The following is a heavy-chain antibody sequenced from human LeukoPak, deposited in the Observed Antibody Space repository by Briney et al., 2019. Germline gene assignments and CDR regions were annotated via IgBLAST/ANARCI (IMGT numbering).Heavy chain of an antibody. Sequence: SETLSLTCTVSGGSISSGSYYWSWIRQPAGKGLEWIGRIYTSGSTNYNPSLKSRVTISVDTSKNQFSLKLSSVTAADTAVYYCARDRTDSSPYDAFDIWGQGTMVTVSS. CDR1: GGSISSGSYY. V-gene: IGHV4-61*02. D-gene: IGHD6-13*01. J-gene: IGHJ3*02. CDR3: ARDRTDSSPYDAFDI. CDR2: IYTSGST.